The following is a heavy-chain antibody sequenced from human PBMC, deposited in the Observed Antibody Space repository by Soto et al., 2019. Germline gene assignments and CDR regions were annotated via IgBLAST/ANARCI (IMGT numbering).Heavy chain of an antibody. CDR2: MSPKTANT. CDR1: GYTFTSYD. Sequence: ASVKVSCKASGYTFTSYDINWVRQTAGQGLEWMGWMSPKTANTGYAQKFQGRVTMTRSTSISTAYMELSSLTSEDTAVYYCTVRPPNWGFDSWGQGTPVNVSS. D-gene: IGHD7-27*01. CDR3: TVRPPNWGFDS. J-gene: IGHJ5*01. V-gene: IGHV1-8*01.